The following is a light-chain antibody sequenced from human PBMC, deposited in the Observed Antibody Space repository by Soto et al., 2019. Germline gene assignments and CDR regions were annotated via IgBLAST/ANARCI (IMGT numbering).Light chain of an antibody. CDR2: DVS. Sequence: QSALTQPASVSGSPGQSITISCTGSSSDVGGYDYVSWFQHHPGKAPKLMISDVSDRPSGVSDRFSGSKSDNTASLTISGLQAEDEADYYCSSYTSSSTLVFGGGTKLTVL. J-gene: IGLJ3*02. CDR3: SSYTSSSTLV. V-gene: IGLV2-14*03. CDR1: SSDVGGYDY.